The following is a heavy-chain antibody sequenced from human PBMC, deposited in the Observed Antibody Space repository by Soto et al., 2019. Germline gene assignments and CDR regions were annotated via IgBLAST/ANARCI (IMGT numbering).Heavy chain of an antibody. CDR3: ARDKSKIVLPLDAFDI. Sequence: SQTLSLTCAISGDSVSSNSAAWNWIRQSPSRGLEWLGRTYYRSKWSNDYAVSVKSRITINPDTSKNQFSLQLNSVTPDDTAVYYCARDKSKIVLPLDAFDIWGQGTMVTVSS. J-gene: IGHJ3*02. V-gene: IGHV6-1*01. CDR1: GDSVSSNSAA. D-gene: IGHD6-6*01. CDR2: TYYRSKWSN.